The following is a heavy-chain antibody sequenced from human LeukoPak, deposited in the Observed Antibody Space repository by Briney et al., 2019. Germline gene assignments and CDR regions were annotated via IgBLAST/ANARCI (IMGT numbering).Heavy chain of an antibody. CDR2: IIPILGIA. J-gene: IGHJ6*02. CDR1: GGTFSSYA. D-gene: IGHD3-3*01. V-gene: IGHV1-69*04. Sequence: SVKVSCKASGGTFSSYAISWVRQAPGQGLEWMGRIIPILGIANYAQKFQGRVTITADKSTSTAYMELSSLRSEDTAVYYCARGTDTKPFWSGYWVDVWGQGTTVTVSS. CDR3: ARGTDTKPFWSGYWVDV.